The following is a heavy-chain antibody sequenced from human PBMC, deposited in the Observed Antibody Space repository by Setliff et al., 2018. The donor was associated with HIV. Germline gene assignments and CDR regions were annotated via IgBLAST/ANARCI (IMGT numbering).Heavy chain of an antibody. V-gene: IGHV3-23*01. D-gene: IGHD3-3*01. J-gene: IGHJ4*02. CDR3: AKDRGHNFWSGYSDY. CDR2: IGGSGGST. CDR1: GFTFSRYA. Sequence: GESLKISCVASGFTFSRYAMSWVRQAPGKGLEWVSAIGGSGGSTYYADSMKGRFTVSRENPKNTLYLEMGSLRAEDTAVYYCAKDRGHNFWSGYSDYWGQGTLVTVSS.